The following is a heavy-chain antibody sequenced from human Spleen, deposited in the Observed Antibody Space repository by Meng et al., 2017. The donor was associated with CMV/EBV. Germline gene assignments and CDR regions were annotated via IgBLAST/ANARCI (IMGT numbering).Heavy chain of an antibody. CDR1: GFTFSSYG. CDR3: AKGDDFWTAQGLYYFDY. J-gene: IGHJ4*02. Sequence: GESLKISCAASGFTFSSYGMHWVRQAPGKGLEWVAFIRYDGSNKYYADSVKGRFTISRDNSKNTLYLQMNSLRAEDTAVYYCAKGDDFWTAQGLYYFDYWGQGTLVTVSS. CDR2: IRYDGSNK. D-gene: IGHD3/OR15-3a*01. V-gene: IGHV3-30*02.